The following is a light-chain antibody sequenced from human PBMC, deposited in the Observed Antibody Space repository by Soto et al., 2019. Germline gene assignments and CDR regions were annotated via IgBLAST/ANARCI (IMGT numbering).Light chain of an antibody. CDR1: QSIGLA. Sequence: EIVLTQSPATLSLSPGVRATLSCRASQSIGLAIAWYQHKPGQAPRLLIFDASQRATGIPARFRGSGSGTDFTLSISSLEPEDFAVYYCQQRTDRPPWTFGQGTKVDIK. J-gene: IGKJ1*01. CDR2: DAS. CDR3: QQRTDRPPWT. V-gene: IGKV3-11*01.